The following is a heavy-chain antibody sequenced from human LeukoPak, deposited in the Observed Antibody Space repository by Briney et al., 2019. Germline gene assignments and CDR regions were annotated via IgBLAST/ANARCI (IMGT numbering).Heavy chain of an antibody. D-gene: IGHD3-3*01. Sequence: SETLSLTCTVSGGSISPYYWSWIRQPPGKGLEWIGYIYYTGSTNYNPSLKSRVTISVDTSKNQFSLKLRSVTAADTAVYYCARAGVGRGDDAFDIWGQGTMVTVSS. CDR1: GGSISPYY. J-gene: IGHJ3*02. V-gene: IGHV4-59*08. CDR3: ARAGVGRGDDAFDI. CDR2: IYYTGST.